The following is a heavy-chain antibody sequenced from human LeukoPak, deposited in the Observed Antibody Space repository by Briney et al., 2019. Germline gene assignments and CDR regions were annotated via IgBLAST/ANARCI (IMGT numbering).Heavy chain of an antibody. J-gene: IGHJ6*03. D-gene: IGHD4-11*01. Sequence: GASVKVSCKASGYTFTGYYMHWVRQAPGQGLEWMGWINPNSGDTNYAQKFQGRVTMTRDTSISTAYMELSRLRSDDTAVYYCARDRRQYQPYYYMDVWGQGTLVTVSS. CDR1: GYTFTGYY. V-gene: IGHV1-2*02. CDR3: ARDRRQYQPYYYMDV. CDR2: INPNSGDT.